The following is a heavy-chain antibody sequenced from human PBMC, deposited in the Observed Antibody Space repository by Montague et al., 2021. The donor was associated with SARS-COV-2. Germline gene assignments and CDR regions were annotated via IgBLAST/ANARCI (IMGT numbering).Heavy chain of an antibody. CDR2: XNWHDEK. D-gene: IGHD4-17*01. Sequence: PALVKPTQTLTLTCTFSGFSLTTSGMCVRWIRQSPGKALEWLALXNWHDEKYYSTSLKARLTISKDTSKNQVVLTMTNMDPLDTATYYCARTPHGDYSAHFDYWGQGIRVTGSP. CDR1: GFSLTTSGMC. V-gene: IGHV2-70*01. CDR3: ARTPHGDYSAHFDY. J-gene: IGHJ4*02.